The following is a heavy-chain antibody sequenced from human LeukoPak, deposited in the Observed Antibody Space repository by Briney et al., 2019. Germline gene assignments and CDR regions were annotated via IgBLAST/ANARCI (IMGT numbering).Heavy chain of an antibody. J-gene: IGHJ4*02. Sequence: SETLSLTCTVSGGSIRSYYRSWIRQPPGKGLEWIGYIFYSGNTDYNPSLKSRVTISVDTSKNQFSLDLSSVTAADTAVYYCARGAAYYYDSSGLMSYFFDYWGQGTLVTISS. D-gene: IGHD3-22*01. CDR3: ARGAAYYYDSSGLMSYFFDY. CDR2: IFYSGNT. CDR1: GGSIRSYY. V-gene: IGHV4-59*01.